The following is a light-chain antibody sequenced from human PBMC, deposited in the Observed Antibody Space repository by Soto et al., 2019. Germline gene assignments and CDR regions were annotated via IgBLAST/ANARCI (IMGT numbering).Light chain of an antibody. V-gene: IGLV1-40*01. CDR3: QSYDTGLRGMI. CDR2: GNN. Sequence: QLVLTQPPSVSGAPGQRVTISCTGTSSNIVADYNVHSYRHVPGTPPKLLIYGNNHRPSGVRDRFFGSKSGPSASLAITGLQTEDEAEYYCQSYDTGLRGMIFGGGTEATVL. CDR1: SSNIVADYN. J-gene: IGLJ2*01.